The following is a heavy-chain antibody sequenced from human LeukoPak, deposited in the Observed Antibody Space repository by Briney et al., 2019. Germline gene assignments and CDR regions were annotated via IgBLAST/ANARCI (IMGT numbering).Heavy chain of an antibody. CDR3: ARGGVTSGNWFDL. V-gene: IGHV1-2*04. J-gene: IGHJ5*02. D-gene: IGHD1-26*01. Sequence: ASVKVSCKASGYTFTGYYMHWVRQAPGQGLEWMGWINPNSGGTNYAQKFQGWVTMTRDTSISTAYMELSRLRSDDTAVYYCARGGVTSGNWFDLWGQGTLVTVSS. CDR1: GYTFTGYY. CDR2: INPNSGGT.